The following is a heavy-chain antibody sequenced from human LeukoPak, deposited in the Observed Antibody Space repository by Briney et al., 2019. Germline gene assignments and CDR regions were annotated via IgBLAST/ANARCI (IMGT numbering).Heavy chain of an antibody. J-gene: IGHJ4*02. CDR2: MSASSGNT. CDR1: GYTFTNYD. CDR3: ARTPPKGDIDY. D-gene: IGHD2-21*02. Sequence: ASVKVSCKASGYTFTNYDINWVRQATGQGLEWLGWMSASSGNTGYAQKFQGRVSMTRATSISTAYLELTSLTFDDTAVYYCARTPPKGDIDYWGQGTLVIVSS. V-gene: IGHV1-8*01.